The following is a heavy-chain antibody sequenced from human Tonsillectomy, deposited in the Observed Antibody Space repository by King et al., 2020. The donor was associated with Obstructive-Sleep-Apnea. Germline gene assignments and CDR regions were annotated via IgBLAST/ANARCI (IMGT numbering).Heavy chain of an antibody. Sequence: VQLQESGPGLVKPSETLSLTCIVSGGSISSNNFYWGWIRQPPGKGLEWIGNIFYSGNTYYNSSLKSRVTISVDTSKNQFSLKLSSVTAADTAVYYCARVNFDFWTGQSLYFDYWGQGTLVTVSS. CDR2: IFYSGNT. J-gene: IGHJ4*02. CDR3: ARVNFDFWTGQSLYFDY. CDR1: GGSISSNNFY. V-gene: IGHV4-39*07. D-gene: IGHD3/OR15-3a*01.